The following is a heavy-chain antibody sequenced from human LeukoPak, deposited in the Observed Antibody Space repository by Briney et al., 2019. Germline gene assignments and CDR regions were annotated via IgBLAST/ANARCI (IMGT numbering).Heavy chain of an antibody. Sequence: GGSLRLSCAASGFTFSSYAMHWVRQAPGKGLEWVAVISYDGSNKYYAGSVKGRFTISRDNSNNTLYLQMNSLRGEDTAVYYCAKENWVYNWKYDSSGSGIKSWGQGTLVTVSS. J-gene: IGHJ5*02. D-gene: IGHD3-22*01. CDR2: ISYDGSNK. CDR3: AKENWVYNWKYDSSGSGIKS. CDR1: GFTFSSYA. V-gene: IGHV3-30*04.